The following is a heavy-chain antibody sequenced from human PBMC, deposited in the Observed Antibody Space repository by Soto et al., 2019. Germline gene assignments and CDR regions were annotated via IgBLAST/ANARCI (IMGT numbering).Heavy chain of an antibody. CDR3: ARGYSSGWSRNDFDY. CDR1: GGSISSGGYY. CDR2: IYYSGST. Sequence: SETLSLTCTVSGGSISSGGYYWSWIRQHPGKGLEWIGYIYYSGSTYYNPSLKSRVTISVDTSKNQFSLKLSSVTAADTAVYYCARGYSSGWSRNDFDYWGQGTLVTVSS. V-gene: IGHV4-31*03. D-gene: IGHD6-19*01. J-gene: IGHJ4*02.